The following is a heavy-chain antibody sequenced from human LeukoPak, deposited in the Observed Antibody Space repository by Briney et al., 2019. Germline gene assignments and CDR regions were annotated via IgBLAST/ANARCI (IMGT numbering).Heavy chain of an antibody. CDR1: GFTFSSYA. V-gene: IGHV3-23*01. D-gene: IGHD3-3*01. CDR2: ISGSGGST. J-gene: IGHJ3*02. Sequence: GGSLRLSCAASGFTFSSYAMSWVRQAPGKGLEWVSAISGSGGSTYYADSVKGRFTISRDNSKNTLYLQMNSLRAEDTAVYYCARDRYDFWSGYSTGAFDIWGQGTMVTVSS. CDR3: ARDRYDFWSGYSTGAFDI.